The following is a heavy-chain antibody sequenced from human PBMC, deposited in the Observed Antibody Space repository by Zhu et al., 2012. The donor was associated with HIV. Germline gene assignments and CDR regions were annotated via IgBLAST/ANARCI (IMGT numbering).Heavy chain of an antibody. CDR3: ARLRDTSGYYYPFDY. D-gene: IGHD3-22*01. J-gene: IGHJ4*02. CDR2: VYYTGTT. V-gene: IGHV4-59*11. CDR1: GGSTSSHY. Sequence: QVQLQESGPGLVKPSETLSLTCSVSGGSTSSHYWSWIRQPPGKGLEWIGYVYYTGTTNYNPSLKSQVTISLDMSKNQFSLKLTSVTAADTAVYYCARLRDTSGYYYPFDYWGQGTLVTVS.